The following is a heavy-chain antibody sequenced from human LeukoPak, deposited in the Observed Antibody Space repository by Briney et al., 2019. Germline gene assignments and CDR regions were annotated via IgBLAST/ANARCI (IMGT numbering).Heavy chain of an antibody. V-gene: IGHV1-2*02. CDR1: GYTFTGYY. CDR2: INPNSGGT. J-gene: IGHJ4*02. D-gene: IGHD4-17*01. Sequence: ASVKVSCKASGYTFTGYYMHWVRQAPGQGLEWMGWINPNSGGTNYAQKLQGRVTMTTDTSTSTAYMELRSLRSDDTAVYYCARDAVYGDYGHFDYWGQGTLVTVSS. CDR3: ARDAVYGDYGHFDY.